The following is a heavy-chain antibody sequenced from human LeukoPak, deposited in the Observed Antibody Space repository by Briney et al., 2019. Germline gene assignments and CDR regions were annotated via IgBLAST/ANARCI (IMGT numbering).Heavy chain of an antibody. CDR3: ARDGKAAIYYYYYGMDV. J-gene: IGHJ6*02. CDR1: GGTFSSYP. V-gene: IGHV1-69*04. CDR2: IIPILGIA. D-gene: IGHD2-2*01. Sequence: ASVKVSCKASGGTFSSYPISWVRQAPGQGLEWMGRIIPILGIANYAQKFQGRVTITADKSTSTAYMELSSLRSEDTAVYYCARDGKAAIYYYYYGMDVWGQGTTVTVSS.